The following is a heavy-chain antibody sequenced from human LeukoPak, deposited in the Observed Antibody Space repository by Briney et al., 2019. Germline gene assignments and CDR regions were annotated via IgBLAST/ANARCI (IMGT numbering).Heavy chain of an antibody. CDR3: ARDISEAAATWSFAFDI. J-gene: IGHJ3*02. V-gene: IGHV1-2*02. D-gene: IGHD6-13*01. CDR2: INPNSGGT. Sequence: ASVKVSCKASGYTFTGYYMHWVRQAPGQGLEWMGWINPNSGGTNYAQKFQGRVTMTRDTSISTAYMELSRLRSDDTAVYYCARDISEAAATWSFAFDIWGQGTMVTVSS. CDR1: GYTFTGYY.